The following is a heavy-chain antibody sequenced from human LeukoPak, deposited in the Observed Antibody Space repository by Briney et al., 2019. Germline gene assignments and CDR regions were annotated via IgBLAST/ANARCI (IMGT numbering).Heavy chain of an antibody. V-gene: IGHV4-39*07. Sequence: SETLSLTCTVSGASISSSSYYWAWIRQPPGKGLEWIGNIYYSGSTYYNPSLKSRVTISVDTSKNQFSLKLSSVTAADTAVYYCARDGIRVRGVIQSSEFDYWGQGTLVTVSS. J-gene: IGHJ4*02. CDR2: IYYSGST. CDR3: ARDGIRVRGVIQSSEFDY. D-gene: IGHD3-10*01. CDR1: GASISSSSYY.